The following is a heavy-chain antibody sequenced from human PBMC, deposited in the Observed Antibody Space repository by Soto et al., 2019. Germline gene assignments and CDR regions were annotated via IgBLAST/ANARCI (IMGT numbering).Heavy chain of an antibody. J-gene: IGHJ6*02. D-gene: IGHD3-22*01. V-gene: IGHV3-23*01. CDR2: FRSGGDDDTT. Sequence: EVQLLESGGGLVQPGGSLRLSCAASGFTFSSYSMSWVRQAPGKGLEWVSGFRSGGDDDTTYYADSVRGRFTISRDNSKNSLYLQMNSLRAEDTAVYYCARDLRLYDSSGYYNHYYYGMDVWGQGTTVTVSS. CDR1: GFTFSSYS. CDR3: ARDLRLYDSSGYYNHYYYGMDV.